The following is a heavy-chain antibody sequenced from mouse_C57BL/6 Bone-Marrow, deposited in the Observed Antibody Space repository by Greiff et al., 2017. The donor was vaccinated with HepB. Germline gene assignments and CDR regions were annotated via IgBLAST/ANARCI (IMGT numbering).Heavy chain of an antibody. D-gene: IGHD2-1*01. Sequence: EVQVVESGGGLVQSGRSLRLSCATSGFTFSDFYMEWVRQAPGKGLEWIAASRNKANDYTTEYSASVKGRFIVSRDTSQSILYLQMNALRAEDTAIYYCARDAGGLLWPFDYWGQGTTLTVSS. CDR3: ARDAGGLLWPFDY. V-gene: IGHV7-1*01. CDR2: SRNKANDYTT. J-gene: IGHJ2*01. CDR1: GFTFSDFY.